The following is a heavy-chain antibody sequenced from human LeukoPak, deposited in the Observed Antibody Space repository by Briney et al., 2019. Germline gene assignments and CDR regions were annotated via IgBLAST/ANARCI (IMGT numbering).Heavy chain of an antibody. V-gene: IGHV3-66*01. J-gene: IGHJ4*02. CDR1: GFTVSSNY. CDR3: ARGGSAYYDILTGYLYYFDY. Sequence: PGGSLRLSCAASGFTVSSNYMSWVRQAPGKGLEWVSVIYSGGKTYYADSVKGRFTISRDNSKNTLYLQMNSLRAEDTAVYYCARGGSAYYDILTGYLYYFDYWGQGTLVTVSS. CDR2: IYSGGKT. D-gene: IGHD3-9*01.